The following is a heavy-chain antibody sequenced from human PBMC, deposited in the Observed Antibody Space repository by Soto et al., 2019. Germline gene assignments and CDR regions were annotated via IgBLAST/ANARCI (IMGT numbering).Heavy chain of an antibody. Sequence: PSETLSLTCTVSGGSISSGGYYWSWIRQPPGKDLEWIGYIYSSGSTNYNPSLRSRVTMSKDTSKNQFSLKLSSVTAADTAVYYCARRVTGGGERFDPWGLGTLVTAPQ. CDR3: ARRVTGGGERFDP. CDR1: GGSISSGGYY. D-gene: IGHD7-27*01. V-gene: IGHV4-30-4*08. CDR2: IYSSGST. J-gene: IGHJ5*02.